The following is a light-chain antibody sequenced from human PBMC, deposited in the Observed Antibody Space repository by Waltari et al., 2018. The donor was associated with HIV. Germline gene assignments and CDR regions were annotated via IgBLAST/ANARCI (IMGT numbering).Light chain of an antibody. Sequence: QSALTQPASVSGSPGQSITLPCTGTSSDVGGYNYVSWYQQHPGKAPKLMIYELSIRPSGVSNLFSGSRTGNTASLTISGLQAEDEADYYCSSYTSSSTLVFGGGTKLTVL. CDR1: SSDVGGYNY. CDR3: SSYTSSSTLV. J-gene: IGLJ3*02. CDR2: ELS. V-gene: IGLV2-14*01.